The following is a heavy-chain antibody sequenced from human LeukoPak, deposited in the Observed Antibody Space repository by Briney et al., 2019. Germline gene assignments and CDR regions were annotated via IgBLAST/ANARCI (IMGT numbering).Heavy chain of an antibody. CDR1: GDSISSSNSY. CDR2: INHSGST. J-gene: IGHJ4*02. D-gene: IGHD5-12*01. V-gene: IGHV4-39*07. CDR3: ARGSGGHSGYGD. Sequence: SETLSLTCTVSGDSISSSNSYWGWIRQPPGKGLEWIGEINHSGSTNYNPSLKSRVTTSLDTSKNQFSLRLRSVTAADTAVYYCARGSGGHSGYGDWGQGTLVTVSP.